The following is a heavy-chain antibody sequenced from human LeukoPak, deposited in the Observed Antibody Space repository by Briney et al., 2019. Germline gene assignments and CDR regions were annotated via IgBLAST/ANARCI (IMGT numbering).Heavy chain of an antibody. CDR3: AKGAEIDL. D-gene: IGHD3-16*01. Sequence: GGSLRLSCAASGFTFNNYPMTWVRQAPGKGLEWVSSINPSGGNTYYADSVKGRFTISRDNSENTLYLQMNSLRAEDTALYYCAKGAEIDLWGQGTLVTVSS. V-gene: IGHV3-23*01. CDR2: INPSGGNT. CDR1: GFTFNNYP. J-gene: IGHJ5*02.